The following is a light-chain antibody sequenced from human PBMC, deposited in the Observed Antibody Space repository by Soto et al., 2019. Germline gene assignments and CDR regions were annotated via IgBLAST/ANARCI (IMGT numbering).Light chain of an antibody. J-gene: IGKJ1*01. Sequence: EIVMTQSPVTLSVSPGERATLSCRASQSVRSNLAWYQQKLGQAPSLLIYGAFTRATGIPTRFSGTGSGTEFTLTISSLQSEDFALYYCQQYNDWPLTFGQGTKVEV. CDR2: GAF. CDR1: QSVRSN. CDR3: QQYNDWPLT. V-gene: IGKV3-15*01.